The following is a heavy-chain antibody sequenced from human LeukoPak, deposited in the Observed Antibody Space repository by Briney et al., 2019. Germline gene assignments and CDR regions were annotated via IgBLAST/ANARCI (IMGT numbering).Heavy chain of an antibody. D-gene: IGHD3-10*01. CDR2: INHSGNT. J-gene: IGHJ6*03. Sequence: TSSETLSLTCAVYGGSFSGYFWSWIRQPPGKGLEWIGEINHSGNTNYNPSLKSRVTISVDTSKNQFSLKLRSVTAADTAVYYCARRRGDDSGTYYIKYYYNYYMDVWGKGTTVTVSS. CDR3: ARRRGDDSGTYYIKYYYNYYMDV. CDR1: GGSFSGYF. V-gene: IGHV4-34*01.